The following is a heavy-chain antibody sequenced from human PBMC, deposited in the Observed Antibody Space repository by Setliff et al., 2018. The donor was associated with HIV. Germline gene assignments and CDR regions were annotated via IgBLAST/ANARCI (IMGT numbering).Heavy chain of an antibody. V-gene: IGHV4-4*09. J-gene: IGHJ2*01. D-gene: IGHD3-10*01. Sequence: SETLSLTCTVSGGSINNHYWYWIRQPPGKGLEWIGYIYISGTTNYNPSLKNRVTMSLDTSKTQVSLRLSSVTAVDTAVYYCARTALWFDEADWYFDLWGRGTLVTSPQ. CDR1: GGSINNHY. CDR2: IYISGTT. CDR3: ARTALWFDEADWYFDL.